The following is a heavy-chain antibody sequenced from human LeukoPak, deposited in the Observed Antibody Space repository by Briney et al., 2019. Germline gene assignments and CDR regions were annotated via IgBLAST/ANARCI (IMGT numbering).Heavy chain of an antibody. D-gene: IGHD2-8*01. CDR2: IKQDGSEK. CDR3: AKGGRGNGEVY. J-gene: IGHJ4*02. Sequence: QPGGSLRLSCAVSGFTFSSYWMNWVRQAPGKGLEWVANIKQDGSEKNYVDSVKGRFTISRDNAKSSLFLQMNDLRAEDTAVHYCAKGGRGNGEVYWGQGTLVTVSS. V-gene: IGHV3-7*01. CDR1: GFTFSSYW.